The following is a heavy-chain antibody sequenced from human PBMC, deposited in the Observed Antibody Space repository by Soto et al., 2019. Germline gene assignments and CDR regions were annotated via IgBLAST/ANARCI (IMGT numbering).Heavy chain of an antibody. J-gene: IGHJ4*02. CDR1: GYIFTTYG. CDR2: ISAHNGNT. V-gene: IGHV1-18*01. D-gene: IGHD1-1*01. CDR3: ARGRYGDY. Sequence: QVHLVQSGAEGKKPGASVKVSCKGSGYIFTTYGITWVRQAPGQGLEWMGWISAHNGNTNYAQKLQGRVTVTRDTSTSTAYMELRNLRSDDTAVYYCARGRYGDYWGQGALVTVSS.